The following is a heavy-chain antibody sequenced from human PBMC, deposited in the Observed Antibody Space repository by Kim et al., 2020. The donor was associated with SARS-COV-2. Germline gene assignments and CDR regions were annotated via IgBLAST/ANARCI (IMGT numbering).Heavy chain of an antibody. Sequence: GGSLRLSCAASGFTFSSYWMHWVRQAPGKGLVWVSRINSDGSSTSYADSVKGRFTISRDNAKNTLYLQMNSLRAEDTAVYYCARVRLRWLFPDDFDYWGQGTLVTVSS. CDR1: GFTFSSYW. CDR3: ARVRLRWLFPDDFDY. D-gene: IGHD2-21*01. J-gene: IGHJ4*02. V-gene: IGHV3-74*01. CDR2: INSDGSST.